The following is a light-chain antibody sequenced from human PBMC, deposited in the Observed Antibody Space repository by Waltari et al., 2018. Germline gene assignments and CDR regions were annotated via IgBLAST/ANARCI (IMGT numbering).Light chain of an antibody. CDR1: STVVGGYTS. CDR2: DVS. CDR3: SSQSSNDVVL. J-gene: IGLJ2*01. Sequence: QSALTPPAPVSGSPGQSVTISCAGTSTVVGGYTSVSWYQEHPGQAPRVSIYDVSDRPSGVPDRFSGSKAGNTASLTISGLQAEDEADYYCSSQSSNDVVLFGGGTKLTVL. V-gene: IGLV2-14*01.